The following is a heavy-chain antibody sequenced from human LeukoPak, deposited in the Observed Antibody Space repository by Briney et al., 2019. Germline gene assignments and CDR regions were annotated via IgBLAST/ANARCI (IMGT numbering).Heavy chain of an antibody. CDR3: ARHPRRGYSGYDYGY. D-gene: IGHD5-12*01. CDR2: IYHSGST. Sequence: SETLSLTCTVSGGSISSGSYYWGWIRQPPGKGLEWIGSIYHSGSTYYNPSLKSRVTISVDTSKNQFSLKLSSVTAADTAVYYCARHPRRGYSGYDYGYWGQGTLVTVSS. J-gene: IGHJ4*02. V-gene: IGHV4-39*01. CDR1: GGSISSGSYY.